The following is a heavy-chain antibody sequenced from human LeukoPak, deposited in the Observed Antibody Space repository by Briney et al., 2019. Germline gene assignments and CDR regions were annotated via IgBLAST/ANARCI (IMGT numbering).Heavy chain of an antibody. J-gene: IGHJ4*02. CDR1: GGSISSYY. Sequence: SETLSLTCTVSGGSISSYYWSWIRQPAGKGLEWIGRIYTSGSTNYNPSLKSRVTMSVDTSKNQFSLKLSSVTAADTAVYYCARGRYNWDYGYFDYWGQGTLVTVSS. V-gene: IGHV4-4*07. D-gene: IGHD1-7*01. CDR2: IYTSGST. CDR3: ARGRYNWDYGYFDY.